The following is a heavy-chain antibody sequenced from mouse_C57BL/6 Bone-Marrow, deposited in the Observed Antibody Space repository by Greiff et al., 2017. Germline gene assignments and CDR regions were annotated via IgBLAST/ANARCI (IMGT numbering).Heavy chain of an antibody. CDR1: GYTFTSYW. V-gene: IGHV1-64*01. Sequence: QVQLQQPGAELVKPGASVKLSCKASGYTFTSYWMHWVKQRPGQGLEWIGMIHPNSGSTNYNEKFKSKATLTVDKSSSTAYMQLSSLTSEDSAVYYRARSDWDWYFDVWGTGTTVTVSS. J-gene: IGHJ1*03. CDR2: IHPNSGST. D-gene: IGHD4-1*01. CDR3: ARSDWDWYFDV.